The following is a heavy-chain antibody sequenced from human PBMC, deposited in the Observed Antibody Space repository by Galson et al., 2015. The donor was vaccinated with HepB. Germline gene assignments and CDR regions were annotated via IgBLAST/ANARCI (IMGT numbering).Heavy chain of an antibody. Sequence: SVKVSCKASGYTFTSSDMNWVRQAPGQGLEWMGWVSALDGSTTYAQKFQGRVTMTTDRSTRTAYLELTNLRSDDTAVYFCARGKYFRGVTCPFGDWGQGTLLTVSS. CDR3: ARGKYFRGVTCPFGD. V-gene: IGHV1-18*01. D-gene: IGHD2-15*01. J-gene: IGHJ1*01. CDR1: GYTFTSSD. CDR2: VSALDGST.